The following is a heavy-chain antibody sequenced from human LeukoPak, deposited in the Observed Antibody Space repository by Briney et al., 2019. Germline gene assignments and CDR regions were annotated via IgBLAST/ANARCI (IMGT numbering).Heavy chain of an antibody. V-gene: IGHV3-23*01. CDR3: AKDADIVVVPAAIRFDY. J-gene: IGHJ4*02. D-gene: IGHD2-2*02. CDR1: GFTFSSYA. Sequence: PGGSLRLSCAASGFTFSSYAMSWVRQAPGKGLEWVSAISGSGGSTYYADSVKGRFTISRDNSKNTLYLQMNSLRAEDTAVYYCAKDADIVVVPAAIRFDYWGQGTLVTVSS. CDR2: ISGSGGST.